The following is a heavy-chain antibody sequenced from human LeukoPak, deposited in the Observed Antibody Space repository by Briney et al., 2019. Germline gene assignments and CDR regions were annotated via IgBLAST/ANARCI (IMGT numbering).Heavy chain of an antibody. CDR2: IYSGGST. J-gene: IGHJ4*02. D-gene: IGHD1-26*01. CDR3: ARDPDSGLYEGTDY. Sequence: GGSLRLSCAASGFTVSSNYMTWVRQAPGKGLEWVSVIYSGGSTYYADSVKGRFTISRDNSKNTLYLQMNSLRVEDTAVYYCARDPDSGLYEGTDYWGQGTLVTVSS. V-gene: IGHV3-66*01. CDR1: GFTVSSNY.